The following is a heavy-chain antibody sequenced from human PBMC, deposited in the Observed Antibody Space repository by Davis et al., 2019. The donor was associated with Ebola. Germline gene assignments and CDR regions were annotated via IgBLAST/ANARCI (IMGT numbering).Heavy chain of an antibody. D-gene: IGHD1-20*01. CDR2: ISAYNGNT. J-gene: IGHJ4*02. CDR3: ARAEYNWNYFAY. CDR1: GYTFTYRY. V-gene: IGHV1-18*04. Sequence: AASVKVSCKASGYTFTYRYLLWVRQAPGQGLEWMGWISAYNGNTNYAQKLQGRVTMTTDTSTSTAYMELRSLRSDDTAVYYCARAEYNWNYFAYWGQGTLVTVSS.